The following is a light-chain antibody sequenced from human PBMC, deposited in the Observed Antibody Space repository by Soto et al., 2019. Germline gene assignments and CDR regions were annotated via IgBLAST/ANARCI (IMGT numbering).Light chain of an antibody. CDR2: DVS. Sequence: QSVLTQPASVSGSPGQSITISCTGTSSDVGGYNYVSWYQQHPGKAPKLMIYDVSNRPSGVSNRFSGSKAGNTASLTISGHQAEDEADYYGSSYTSSSTRVFGGGTKLTVL. J-gene: IGLJ3*02. CDR1: SSDVGGYNY. CDR3: SSYTSSSTRV. V-gene: IGLV2-14*01.